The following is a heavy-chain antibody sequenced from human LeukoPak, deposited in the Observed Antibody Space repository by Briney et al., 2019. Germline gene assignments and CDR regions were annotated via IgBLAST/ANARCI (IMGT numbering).Heavy chain of an antibody. J-gene: IGHJ3*02. CDR2: VYYSGST. CDR1: GGSISSYY. V-gene: IGHV4-59*01. D-gene: IGHD1-26*01. Sequence: SETLSLTCTVSGGSISSYYWSWIRQPPGQGLEWVGYVYYSGSTNYNPSLKSRVTISVDTSKNQFTLKLSSVTAADTAVYYCARAPILVGGMDAFDIWGQGTMVTVSS. CDR3: ARAPILVGGMDAFDI.